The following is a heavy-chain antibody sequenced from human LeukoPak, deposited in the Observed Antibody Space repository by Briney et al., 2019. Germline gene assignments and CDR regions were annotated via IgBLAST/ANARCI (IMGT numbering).Heavy chain of an antibody. CDR3: ARLDYSNFWFDP. CDR1: GGSISRRTYY. CDR2: IYYSGNT. V-gene: IGHV4-39*01. Sequence: SETLSLTCTVSGGSISRRTYYWGWIRQPPGKGLEWIGSIYYSGNTYSNPSLRSRVTISVDTSKNQFSLRLNSVTAADTAVYYCARLDYSNFWFDPWGQGTLATVSS. J-gene: IGHJ5*02. D-gene: IGHD4-11*01.